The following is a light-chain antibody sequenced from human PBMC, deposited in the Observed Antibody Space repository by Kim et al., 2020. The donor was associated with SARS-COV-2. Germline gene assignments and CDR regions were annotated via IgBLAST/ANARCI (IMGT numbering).Light chain of an antibody. CDR2: EVS. CDR3: SSYAGSSNFV. J-gene: IGLJ1*01. CDR1: SSDVGGYNY. Sequence: GQSGTISCTGTSSDVGGYNYVSWYQQHPGKAPKLMISEVSKRPSWVPDRFAGSKSGNTASLTVSGLQAEDEADYYCSSYAGSSNFVFGTGTKVTVL. V-gene: IGLV2-8*01.